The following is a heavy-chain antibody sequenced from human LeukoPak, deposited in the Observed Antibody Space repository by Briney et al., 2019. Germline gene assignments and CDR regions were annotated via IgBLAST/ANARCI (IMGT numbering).Heavy chain of an antibody. CDR1: GYTFTSYG. D-gene: IGHD5-18*01. J-gene: IGHJ5*02. Sequence: ASVKVSCKASGYTFTSYGISWVRQAPGQGLEWMGWISAYNGNTNYAQKLQGRVTMTTDTSTSTAYMELRSLRSDDTAVYYCARVGIRGYSYGWFDPWGQGTLVTVSS. V-gene: IGHV1-18*01. CDR2: ISAYNGNT. CDR3: ARVGIRGYSYGWFDP.